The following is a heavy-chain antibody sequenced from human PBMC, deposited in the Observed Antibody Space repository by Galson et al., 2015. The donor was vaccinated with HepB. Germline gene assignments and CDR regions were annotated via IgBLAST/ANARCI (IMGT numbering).Heavy chain of an antibody. CDR2: ISDFRGHT. CDR1: GYTFSNFG. V-gene: IGHV1-18*04. D-gene: IGHD3-22*01. CDR3: ARDNSMIVTDYYYAMDV. Sequence: SVKVSCKASGYTFSNFGVNWVRQAPGQGLEWMGWISDFRGHTNYAQRFQGRVTMTTDTSTSTAYMELRGLTSDDTAVYYCARDNSMIVTDYYYAMDVWGQGTTVTVSS. J-gene: IGHJ6*02.